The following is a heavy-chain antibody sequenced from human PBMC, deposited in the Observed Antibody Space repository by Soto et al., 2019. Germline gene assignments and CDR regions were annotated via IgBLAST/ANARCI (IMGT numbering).Heavy chain of an antibody. Sequence: QVQLVQSGAEVKKPGASVKVSCKASGYTFTSYDINWVRQATGQGLESMGWMNPNSGNTGYAQKFQGRVTMTRNTSISTAYMELSSLRSEDTAVYYCAREPLVVVPAAIEDYYYYGMDVWGQGTTVTVSS. CDR2: MNPNSGNT. J-gene: IGHJ6*02. CDR1: GYTFTSYD. D-gene: IGHD2-2*02. V-gene: IGHV1-8*01. CDR3: AREPLVVVPAAIEDYYYYGMDV.